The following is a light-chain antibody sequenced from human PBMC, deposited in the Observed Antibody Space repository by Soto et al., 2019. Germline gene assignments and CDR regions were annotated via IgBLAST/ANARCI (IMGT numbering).Light chain of an antibody. V-gene: IGLV2-14*01. J-gene: IGLJ1*01. CDR2: DVS. Sequence: QSVLTQPASVSGSPGQSITISCTGTSSDVGGYNYVSWYQQHPGKAPKLMIYDVSNRPSGVSNRFSGSKSGNTASLTISGLQAEDEADYYCSSYTSSSTYYDFGTGTKVTVL. CDR1: SSDVGGYNY. CDR3: SSYTSSSTYYD.